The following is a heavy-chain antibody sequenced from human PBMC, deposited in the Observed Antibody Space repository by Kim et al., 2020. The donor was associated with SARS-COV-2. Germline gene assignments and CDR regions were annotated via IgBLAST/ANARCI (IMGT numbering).Heavy chain of an antibody. D-gene: IGHD2-15*01. Sequence: DSVKGRFTISRDNSKNTLYLQMNSLRAEDTAVYYCAKDARQDIVVVVLGYWGQGTLVTVSS. V-gene: IGHV3-23*01. J-gene: IGHJ4*02. CDR3: AKDARQDIVVVVLGY.